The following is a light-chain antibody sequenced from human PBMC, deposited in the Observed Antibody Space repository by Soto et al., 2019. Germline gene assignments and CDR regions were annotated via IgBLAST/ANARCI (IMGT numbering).Light chain of an antibody. V-gene: IGLV3-21*02. CDR3: QVWDSSTDQNVV. CDR1: KIGTKS. J-gene: IGLJ2*01. CDR2: DDS. Sequence: SYELTQPPSVSVAPGQTARITCGGNKIGTKSMHWYQQKPGQAPVLVVFDDSDRPSGIPERFSGSNSGNTATLTISRVEAGDEADYYCQVWDSSTDQNVVFGGGTQLTVL.